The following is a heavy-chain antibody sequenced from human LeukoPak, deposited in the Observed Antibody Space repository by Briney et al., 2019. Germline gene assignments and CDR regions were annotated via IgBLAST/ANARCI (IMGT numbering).Heavy chain of an antibody. V-gene: IGHV3-30-3*01. CDR1: GFTFSSYA. CDR2: ISYDGSNK. D-gene: IGHD6-6*01. CDR3: ARQKPIAARPYDY. J-gene: IGHJ4*02. Sequence: GGSLRLSCAASGFTFSSYAMHWVRQAPGKGLEWVAVISYDGSNKYYADSVKGRFTISRDNSKNTLYLQMNSLRAEDTAVYYCARQKPIAARPYDYWGQRTLVTVSS.